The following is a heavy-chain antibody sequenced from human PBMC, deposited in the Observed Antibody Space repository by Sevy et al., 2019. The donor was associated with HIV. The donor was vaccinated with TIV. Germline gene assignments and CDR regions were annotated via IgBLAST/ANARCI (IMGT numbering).Heavy chain of an antibody. D-gene: IGHD6-6*01. Sequence: GGSLRLSCVASGFTFNDYAMLWVRQAPGKGLEWVSGIRWNSGHIGYAESVKGRFTISRDNAKNSLYLQMNSLRTEDTAFYYCAKDSYSSSSAEWDYWGQGTLVTVSS. CDR1: GFTFNDYA. CDR3: AKDSYSSSSAEWDY. J-gene: IGHJ4*02. CDR2: IRWNSGHI. V-gene: IGHV3-9*01.